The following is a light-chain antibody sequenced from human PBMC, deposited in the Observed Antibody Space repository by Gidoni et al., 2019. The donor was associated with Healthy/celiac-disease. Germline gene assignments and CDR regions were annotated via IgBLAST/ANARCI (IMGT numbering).Light chain of an antibody. CDR2: DAS. V-gene: IGKV1-33*01. Sequence: DIQLTQSPSTLSASVGDRVTITCQASQDISNYVNWYQQKPGKAPKLLIYDASNLETGVPSRFSGSGSGTDFTFTIISLQPEDIATYYCQQYDNLPGFTFGPGTNVDIK. CDR1: QDISNY. J-gene: IGKJ3*01. CDR3: QQYDNLPGFT.